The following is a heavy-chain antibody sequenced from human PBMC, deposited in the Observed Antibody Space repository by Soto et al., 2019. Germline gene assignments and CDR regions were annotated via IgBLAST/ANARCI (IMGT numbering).Heavy chain of an antibody. CDR1: GYSFTSYW. CDR2: IYPGDSDT. J-gene: IGHJ6*02. CDR3: ARPVAVADFYYYGFDV. V-gene: IGHV5-51*01. Sequence: PGESLKISCKGSGYSFTSYWIGWVRQMPGKGLEWMGIIYPGDSDTRYSPSFQGLVTISVDKSINTAYLQWSGLKASDTAIYYCARPVAVADFYYYGFDVWGQGTTVTVS. D-gene: IGHD6-19*01.